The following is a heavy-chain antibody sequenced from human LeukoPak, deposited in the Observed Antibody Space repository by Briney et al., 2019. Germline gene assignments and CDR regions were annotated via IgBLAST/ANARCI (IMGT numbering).Heavy chain of an antibody. D-gene: IGHD6-19*01. CDR1: GFTFSSYG. CDR3: AKERLIGWYYFDY. V-gene: IGHV3-30*18. J-gene: IGHJ4*02. Sequence: GGSLRLSCAASGFTFSSYGMHWVRQAPGKGLEWVAVISNDGSNKYFAESVKGRFTISRDNSKNTLNLQTNSLRAEDTAVYYCAKERLIGWYYFDYWGQGTLVTVSS. CDR2: ISNDGSNK.